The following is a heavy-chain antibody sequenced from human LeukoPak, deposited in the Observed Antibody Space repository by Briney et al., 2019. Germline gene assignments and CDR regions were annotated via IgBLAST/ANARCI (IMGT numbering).Heavy chain of an antibody. Sequence: GGSLRLSCAASGFTVSSNYMSWVRRAPGKGLEWVSSIGISFDTYYADSVKGRFTISRDNSKNTLYLQMNSLKAEDAAVYYCAKDRISRDEMYNFDYWGRGALVTVSS. D-gene: IGHD5-24*01. CDR1: GFTVSSNY. V-gene: IGHV3-53*01. J-gene: IGHJ4*02. CDR3: AKDRISRDEMYNFDY. CDR2: IGISFDT.